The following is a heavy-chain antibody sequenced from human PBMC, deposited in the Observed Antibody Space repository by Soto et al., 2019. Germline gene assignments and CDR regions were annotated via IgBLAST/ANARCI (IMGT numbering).Heavy chain of an antibody. CDR2: ISYSGST. J-gene: IGHJ4*02. V-gene: IGHV4-39*01. D-gene: IGHD2-15*01. CDR3: ATNRYCSGGSCFPYNY. CDR1: GGSISSGGYY. Sequence: KTSETLSLTCTVSGGSISSGGYYWSWIRQHPGKGLEWIATISYSGSTYYNPSLRSRVTISADTSKNQFSLKLTSATATDTAVYYCATNRYCSGGSCFPYNYWGQGTLVTVSS.